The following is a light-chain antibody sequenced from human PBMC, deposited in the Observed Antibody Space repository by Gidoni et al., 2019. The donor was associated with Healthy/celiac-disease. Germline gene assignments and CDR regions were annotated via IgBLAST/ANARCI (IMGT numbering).Light chain of an antibody. CDR3: QQYGSSPVT. V-gene: IGKV3-20*01. J-gene: IGKJ3*01. CDR1: QSVSSSY. Sequence: IVLPQSPGTLSLSPGERATLSCRASQSVSSSYLAGYQQKPGQAPRLLIYGASSRATGIPDRFSGSGSGTDFTLTISRLEPEDFAVYYCQQYGSSPVTFXPXTKVDIK. CDR2: GAS.